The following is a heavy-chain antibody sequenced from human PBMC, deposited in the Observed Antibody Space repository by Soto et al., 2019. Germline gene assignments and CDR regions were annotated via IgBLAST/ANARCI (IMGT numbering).Heavy chain of an antibody. V-gene: IGHV3-15*01. Sequence: EVQLVESGGGLVKPGGSLRLSCAASGFTFSNAWMSWVRQAPGKGLEWVGRIKSKTDGGTTDYAAPVKGRFTISRDDSKNTLYMQMNSLKTEDTAVYYCTASYYMWGNQDDYWGQGTLVTVSS. J-gene: IGHJ4*02. CDR1: GFTFSNAW. D-gene: IGHD3-16*01. CDR2: IKSKTDGGTT. CDR3: TASYYMWGNQDDY.